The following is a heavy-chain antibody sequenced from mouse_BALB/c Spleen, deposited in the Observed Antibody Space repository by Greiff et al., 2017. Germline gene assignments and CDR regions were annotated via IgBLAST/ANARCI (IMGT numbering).Heavy chain of an antibody. J-gene: IGHJ2*01. D-gene: IGHD2-1*01. V-gene: IGHV14-1*02. CDR1: GFNIKDYY. CDR2: IDPENGNT. CDR3: ASDGNYGGGY. Sequence: EVQLQQSGAELVRPGALVKLSCKASGFNIKDYYMPWVKQRPEQGLEWIGWIDPENGNTIYDPKFQGKASITADTSSNTAYLQLSSLTSEDTAVYYCASDGNYGGGYWGQGTTLTVSS.